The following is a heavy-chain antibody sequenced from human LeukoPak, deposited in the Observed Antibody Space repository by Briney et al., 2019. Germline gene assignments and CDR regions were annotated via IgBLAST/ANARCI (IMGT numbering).Heavy chain of an antibody. D-gene: IGHD4-11*01. J-gene: IGHJ6*02. V-gene: IGHV4-34*01. Sequence: PSETLSLTCAVYGGSFSGYYWSWIRQPPGKGLEWIGEINHSGSTNYNPSLKSRVTISVDTSKNQFSLKLSSVTAADTAVYYCARLAKGGLQMGPDDYYYYYGMDVWGQGTTVTVSS. CDR2: INHSGST. CDR3: ARLAKGGLQMGPDDYYYYYGMDV. CDR1: GGSFSGYY.